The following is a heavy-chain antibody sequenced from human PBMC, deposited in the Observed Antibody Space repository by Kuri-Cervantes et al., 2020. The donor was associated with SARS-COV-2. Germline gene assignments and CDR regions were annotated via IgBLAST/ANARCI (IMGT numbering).Heavy chain of an antibody. J-gene: IGHJ6*02. D-gene: IGHD3-9*01. Sequence: ASVKVSCKASGYTFTSYGISWVRQAPGQGLEWMGWISAYNGNTNYAQKLQGRVTMTTDTSTSTAYMELRSLRSDDTAVYYCARLPFNYDILTGYYYYYGTDVWGQGTTVTVSS. CDR1: GYTFTSYG. CDR2: ISAYNGNT. CDR3: ARLPFNYDILTGYYYYYGTDV. V-gene: IGHV1-18*04.